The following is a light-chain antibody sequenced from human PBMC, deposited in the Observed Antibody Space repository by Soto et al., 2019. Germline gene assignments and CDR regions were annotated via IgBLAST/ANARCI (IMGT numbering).Light chain of an antibody. Sequence: EVVLTQSPATLSLSPGEKATLSCRASQDINTYLGWYQQKPGQPPRLLIYDASNRASGIPARFSGSGSGTDFTLTINSLEPEDFALYYCQHRYNWPLTFGAGNKVEIK. V-gene: IGKV3-11*01. J-gene: IGKJ4*01. CDR1: QDINTY. CDR3: QHRYNWPLT. CDR2: DAS.